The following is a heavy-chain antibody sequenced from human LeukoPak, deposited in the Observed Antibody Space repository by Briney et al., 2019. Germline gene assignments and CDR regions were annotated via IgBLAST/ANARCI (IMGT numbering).Heavy chain of an antibody. V-gene: IGHV3-72*01. Sequence: PGGSLGLSCAASGFSISDHYMDWVRQAPGKGLEWVGRVRNKPNGYTTDYGTSVKGRFTISRDDSKNSLYLQMNSLTSEDTAVYYCTRVRHGDYFDYWGQGTLVSVSS. J-gene: IGHJ4*02. D-gene: IGHD4-17*01. CDR3: TRVRHGDYFDY. CDR1: GFSISDHY. CDR2: VRNKPNGYTT.